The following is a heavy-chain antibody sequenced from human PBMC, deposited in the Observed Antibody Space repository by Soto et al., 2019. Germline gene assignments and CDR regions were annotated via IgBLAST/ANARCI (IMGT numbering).Heavy chain of an antibody. Sequence: GESLKISCKGSGFSFTTYWVAWVRQMPGKGLEWMGIIYPGDSKTTYSPSFQGQVTISAAKNSLYLQMNSLRAEDTAVYYCARVGPPHGNAFDIWGQGTMVTVSS. CDR2: IYPGDSKT. CDR3: ARVGPPHGNAFDI. CDR1: GFSFTTYW. J-gene: IGHJ3*02. V-gene: IGHV5-51*01.